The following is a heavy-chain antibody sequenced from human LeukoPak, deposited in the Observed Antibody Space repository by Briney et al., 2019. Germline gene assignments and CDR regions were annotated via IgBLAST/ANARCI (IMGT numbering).Heavy chain of an antibody. CDR1: AFRFSDYW. Sequence: GGSLRLSCAASAFRFSDYWMAWVRQAPGKGLEWVANTKHDGSEKYYMDSVKGRFTISRVNAKNSLYLQMNSLRAEDTAVYYCASLHDPSLSFDYWGQGTLVTVPS. CDR3: ASLHDPSLSFDY. J-gene: IGHJ4*02. CDR2: TKHDGSEK. V-gene: IGHV3-7*01.